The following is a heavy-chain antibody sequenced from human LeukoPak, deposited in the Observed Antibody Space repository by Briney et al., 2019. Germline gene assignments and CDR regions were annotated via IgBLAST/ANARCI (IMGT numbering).Heavy chain of an antibody. D-gene: IGHD4-17*01. Sequence: TSETLSLTCTVSGGSISSNNYYWGWIRQPPGKGLEWIGSIYYSGTTYYNPSLKSRVTISADTSKNQFSLKVSSVTAADTAVYYCARGLRVTTNYFDYWGQGTLVTVSS. CDR2: IYYSGTT. CDR1: GGSISSNNYY. V-gene: IGHV4-39*07. J-gene: IGHJ4*02. CDR3: ARGLRVTTNYFDY.